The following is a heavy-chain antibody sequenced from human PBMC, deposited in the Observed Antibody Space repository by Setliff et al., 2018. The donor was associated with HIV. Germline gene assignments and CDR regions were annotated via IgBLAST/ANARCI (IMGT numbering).Heavy chain of an antibody. CDR2: SDYSGSA. CDR3: AREGKTALVTKYFDY. CDR1: SGSISSGTYY. D-gene: IGHD5-18*01. Sequence: PSETLSLTCTVSSGSISSGTYYWSWIRQYPGKGLEWIGYSDYSGSAFYNPSLKSRITISRDTSKNQSSLKMNSVTAADTAVYYCAREGKTALVTKYFDYWGHGKLVTVSS. J-gene: IGHJ4*01. V-gene: IGHV4-31*03.